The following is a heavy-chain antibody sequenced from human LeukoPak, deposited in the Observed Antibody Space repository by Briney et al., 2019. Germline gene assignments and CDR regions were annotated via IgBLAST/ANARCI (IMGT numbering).Heavy chain of an antibody. V-gene: IGHV3-30-3*01. CDR1: GFTFSSYV. Sequence: GGSLRLSCAASGFTFSSYVMHWVRQAPGKGLEWVAVISYDGSNKYYADSVKGRFTISRDNSKNTLYLQMNSLRAEDTAVYYCARECRTKVPAALCYFDYWGQGTLVTVSS. CDR3: ARECRTKVPAALCYFDY. D-gene: IGHD2-2*01. J-gene: IGHJ4*02. CDR2: ISYDGSNK.